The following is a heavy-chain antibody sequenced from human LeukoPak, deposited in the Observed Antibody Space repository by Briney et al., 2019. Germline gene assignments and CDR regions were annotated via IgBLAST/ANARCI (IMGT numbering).Heavy chain of an antibody. D-gene: IGHD4-17*01. V-gene: IGHV3-23*01. CDR1: GFTFSNYA. CDR2: IRGSGDVT. J-gene: IGHJ3*01. Sequence: GGSLRLSCVGSGFTFSNYAMTWARQAPGKGLEWVSSIRGSGDVTSYADSVKGRFTMSRDNSKNTLYLQMDSLRAEDTAMYYCGRAPNGDYVGAFDFWGQETLVTVSS. CDR3: GRAPNGDYVGAFDF.